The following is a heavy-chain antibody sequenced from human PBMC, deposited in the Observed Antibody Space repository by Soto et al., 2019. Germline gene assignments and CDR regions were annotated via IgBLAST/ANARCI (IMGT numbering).Heavy chain of an antibody. Sequence: PSETLSLTCTVSGGSISSSSYYWGWIRQPPGKGLEWIGSIYYSGRTYYNPSLKSRDTIFVDTSKNQFSLKLSSVTAADTAVYYCARLFLGSGWANFDYWGQGTLVTVSS. D-gene: IGHD6-19*01. CDR3: ARLFLGSGWANFDY. CDR1: GGSISSSSYY. CDR2: IYYSGRT. J-gene: IGHJ4*02. V-gene: IGHV4-39*01.